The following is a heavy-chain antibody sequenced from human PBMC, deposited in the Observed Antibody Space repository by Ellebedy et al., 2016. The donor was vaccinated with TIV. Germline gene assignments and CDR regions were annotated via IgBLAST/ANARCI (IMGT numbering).Heavy chain of an antibody. CDR3: ARDMDYYGSGSLDV. Sequence: GESLKISXAASGFTFSSYWMSWVRQAPGKGLEWVANIKQDGSEKYYVDSVKGRFTISRDNAKNSLYLQMNSLRAEDTAVYYCARDMDYYGSGSLDVWGKGTTVTVSS. CDR1: GFTFSSYW. D-gene: IGHD3-10*01. V-gene: IGHV3-7*01. CDR2: IKQDGSEK. J-gene: IGHJ6*04.